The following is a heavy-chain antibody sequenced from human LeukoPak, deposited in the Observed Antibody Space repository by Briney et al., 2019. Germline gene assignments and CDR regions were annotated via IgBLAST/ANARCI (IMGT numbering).Heavy chain of an antibody. Sequence: GGSLRLSCAAAGFTFSTYAMSWVRQAPGKGLEWVSAISGSGGSTYYADSVKGRFTISRDNSKNTLYLQMNSLRAEDTSIYFCAKALEQETVIALDSWGQGTLVTVSS. CDR3: AKALEQETVIALDS. D-gene: IGHD6-13*01. CDR2: ISGSGGST. J-gene: IGHJ4*02. CDR1: GFTFSTYA. V-gene: IGHV3-23*01.